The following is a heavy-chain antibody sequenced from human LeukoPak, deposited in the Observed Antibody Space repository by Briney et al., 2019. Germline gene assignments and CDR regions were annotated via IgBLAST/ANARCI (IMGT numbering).Heavy chain of an antibody. CDR2: IYSGGNT. Sequence: SETLSLTCTVSGGSISSYYWTWIRQPAGKALEWIGRIYSGGNTNYNPSLESRVTMSVDTSKNQFSLKLTSLTAADTAVYYCARPNRPGYSYGYDYWGQGTVVTVSS. J-gene: IGHJ4*02. D-gene: IGHD5-18*01. CDR1: GGSISSYY. CDR3: ARPNRPGYSYGYDY. V-gene: IGHV4-4*07.